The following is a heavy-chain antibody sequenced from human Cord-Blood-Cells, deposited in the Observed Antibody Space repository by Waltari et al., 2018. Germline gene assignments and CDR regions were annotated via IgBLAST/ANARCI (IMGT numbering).Heavy chain of an antibody. D-gene: IGHD5-12*01. Sequence: QLQLQESGPGLVKPSETLSLTCTVSGGSISSSSYYWGWIRQPPGKGLEWIGSIYYSGGTYYTPSLKSRVTISVDTSKNQFSLKLSSVTAADTAVYYCARGYSGYDYYYYYMDVWGKGTTVTVSS. V-gene: IGHV4-39*01. J-gene: IGHJ6*03. CDR3: ARGYSGYDYYYYYMDV. CDR1: GGSISSSSYY. CDR2: IYYSGGT.